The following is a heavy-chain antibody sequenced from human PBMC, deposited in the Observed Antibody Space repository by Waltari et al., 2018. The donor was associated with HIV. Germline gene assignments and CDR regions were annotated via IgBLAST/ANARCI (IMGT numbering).Heavy chain of an antibody. CDR2: INPNSGGT. V-gene: IGHV1-2*02. CDR3: ARDLIVAGYWFDP. Sequence: QVQLVQSGAEVKKPGASVKVSCKASGYTFTGYYMHWVRQAPGQGLEGMGWINPNSGGTNYAQKFRGRVTMTRDTSISTAYMELSRLRSDDTAVYYCARDLIVAGYWFDPWGQGTLVTVSS. D-gene: IGHD5-12*01. CDR1: GYTFTGYY. J-gene: IGHJ5*02.